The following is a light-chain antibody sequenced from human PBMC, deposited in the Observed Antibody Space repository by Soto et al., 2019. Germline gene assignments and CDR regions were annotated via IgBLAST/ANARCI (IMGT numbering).Light chain of an antibody. J-gene: IGKJ5*01. CDR1: QSVSNNY. CDR3: QQYGNSPIT. V-gene: IGKV3-20*01. Sequence: IVLTQSPATLSLSPGERATLSCRASQSVSNNYLAWYQQKPGQAPRLLIYGTSSRATGTPDRFSGSGSGTDFTLTISRLEPEDFAVYYCQQYGNSPITFGQGTRLEIK. CDR2: GTS.